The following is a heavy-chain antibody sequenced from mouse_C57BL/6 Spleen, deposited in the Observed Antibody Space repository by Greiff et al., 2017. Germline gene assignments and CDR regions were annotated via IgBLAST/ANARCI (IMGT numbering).Heavy chain of an antibody. CDR1: GYTFTSYW. CDR2: IYPGSGST. D-gene: IGHD3-2*02. Sequence: VQLQQPGAELVKPGASVKMSCKASGYTFTSYWITWVKQRPGQGLEWIGDIYPGSGSTNYNEKFKSKATLTVDTSSSTAYMQLSSLTSEDSAVYYCARGGQLRPAWFAYWGQGTLVTVSA. V-gene: IGHV1-55*01. CDR3: ARGGQLRPAWFAY. J-gene: IGHJ3*01.